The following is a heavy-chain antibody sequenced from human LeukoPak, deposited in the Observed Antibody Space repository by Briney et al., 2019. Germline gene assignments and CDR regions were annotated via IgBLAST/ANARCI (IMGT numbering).Heavy chain of an antibody. Sequence: GGSLRLSCAASGFTFSNHWMTWVRQAPGKGLEWVSYISSSGSTIYYADSVKGRFTISRDNAKNSLYLQMNSLRAEDTAVYYCAELGITMIGGVWGKGTTVTISS. CDR1: GFTFSNHW. CDR3: AELGITMIGGV. J-gene: IGHJ6*04. CDR2: ISSSGSTI. D-gene: IGHD3-10*02. V-gene: IGHV3-48*03.